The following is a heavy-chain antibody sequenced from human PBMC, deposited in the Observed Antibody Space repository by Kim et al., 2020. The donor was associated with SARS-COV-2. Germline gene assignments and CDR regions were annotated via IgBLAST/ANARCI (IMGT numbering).Heavy chain of an antibody. CDR1: GGSISSGGYY. V-gene: IGHV4-31*03. D-gene: IGHD2-8*01. J-gene: IGHJ4*02. Sequence: SETLSLTCTVSGGSISSGGYYWSWIRQHPGKGLEWIGYIYYSGSTYYNPSLKSRVTISVDTSKNQFSLKLSSVTAADTAVYYCAREPLTSVSGSDYWGQGTLVTVSS. CDR2: IYYSGST. CDR3: AREPLTSVSGSDY.